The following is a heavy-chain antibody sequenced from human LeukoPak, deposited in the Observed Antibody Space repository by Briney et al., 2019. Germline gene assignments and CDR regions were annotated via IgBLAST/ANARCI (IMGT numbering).Heavy chain of an antibody. CDR3: ARRAGGYSHPYDY. CDR1: GFTVSSNY. J-gene: IGHJ4*02. D-gene: IGHD4-23*01. CDR2: IYSGGST. Sequence: TGGSLRLSCAASGFTVSSNYMSWVRQAPGKGLEWVSVIYSGGSTYYAGSVKGRFTISRDNSKNTLYLQMNSLRVEDTAVYYCARRAGGYSHPYDYWGQGILVTVSS. V-gene: IGHV3-53*01.